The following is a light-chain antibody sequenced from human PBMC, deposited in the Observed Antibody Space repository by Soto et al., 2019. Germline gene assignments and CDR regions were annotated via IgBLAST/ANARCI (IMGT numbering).Light chain of an antibody. V-gene: IGKV3-15*01. CDR1: QSAISN. J-gene: IGKJ4*01. CDR3: HQYYKWPLT. Sequence: EIVMTQSPATVSVSPGERVTPSCRASQSAISNLAWYQQKPGQTPRLLIYDASTRATGIPARFSGSGSGTEFTLTISSLLSEDFAVYYCHQYYKWPLTFGGGTKVDIK. CDR2: DAS.